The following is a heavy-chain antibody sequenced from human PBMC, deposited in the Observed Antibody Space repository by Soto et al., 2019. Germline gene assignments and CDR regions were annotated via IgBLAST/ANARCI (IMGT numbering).Heavy chain of an antibody. CDR3: ARGGWTTYYSPFYDY. Sequence: QITLKESGPTLVKPTQTLTLTCTFSGFSLSTSGVGVGWIRQPPGKALEWLALIYWDDDKRYSPSLKSRLTITKDTSKSQEVLTLTKLDTVDTATYYCARGGWTTYYSPFYDYWGQGTLVTVSS. CDR2: IYWDDDK. J-gene: IGHJ4*02. CDR1: GFSLSTSGVG. V-gene: IGHV2-5*02. D-gene: IGHD3-10*01.